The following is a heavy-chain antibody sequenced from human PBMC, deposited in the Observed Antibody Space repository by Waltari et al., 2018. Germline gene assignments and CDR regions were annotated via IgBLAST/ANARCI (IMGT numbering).Heavy chain of an antibody. CDR2: IYYSGNT. D-gene: IGHD2-2*01. J-gene: IGHJ4*02. V-gene: IGHV4-39*01. CDR1: GGSISSSSYY. Sequence: QLQLQESGPGLVKPSETLSLTCTVSGGSISSSSYYWGWIRQPPGKGLEWIGSIYYSGNTSDNPSLKSRVTISGDTSKNQFSLKLSSVTAADTAVYYCARHGSSSTDYWGQGTLVTVSS. CDR3: ARHGSSSTDY.